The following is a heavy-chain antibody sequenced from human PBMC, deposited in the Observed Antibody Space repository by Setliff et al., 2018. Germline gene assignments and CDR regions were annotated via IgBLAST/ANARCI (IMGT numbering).Heavy chain of an antibody. CDR3: AREGITGTTPFDY. D-gene: IGHD1-7*01. Sequence: ASVKVSCKASGYSFTDYYMHWVRQVPGRGLEWMGWMNPNSGNTGYAQKFQGRVTMTRNTSISTAYMELSSLRSEDTAVYYCAREGITGTTPFDYWGQGTLVTVSS. V-gene: IGHV1-8*02. CDR1: GYSFTDYY. CDR2: MNPNSGNT. J-gene: IGHJ4*02.